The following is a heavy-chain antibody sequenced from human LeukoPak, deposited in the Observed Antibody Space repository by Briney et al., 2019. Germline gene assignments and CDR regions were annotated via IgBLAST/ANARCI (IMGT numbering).Heavy chain of an antibody. CDR2: IYYSGSS. V-gene: IGHV4-59*08. J-gene: IGHJ3*02. CDR1: GASISSSY. CDR3: AGGRFGIAVAGTGLGI. Sequence: SETLSLTCTVSGASISSSYWSWIRQPPGKGLEWIGYIYYSGSSSYNPSLKSRVTISVDTSKNQFSLKLSSVTAADTAVYYCAGGRFGIAVAGTGLGIWGQGTLVTVSS. D-gene: IGHD6-13*01.